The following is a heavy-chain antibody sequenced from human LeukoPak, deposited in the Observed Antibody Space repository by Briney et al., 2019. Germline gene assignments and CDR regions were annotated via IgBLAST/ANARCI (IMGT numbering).Heavy chain of an antibody. CDR3: AIRTIAVAGHFDY. CDR1: GGSISSYY. J-gene: IGHJ4*02. Sequence: SETLSLTCTVSGGSISSYYWSWIRQPPGKGLEWIGYIYYSGSTNYNPSLKSRVTISVDTSKNQFSLKLSSVTAADTAVYYCAIRTIAVAGHFDYWGQGTLVTVSS. V-gene: IGHV4-59*01. CDR2: IYYSGST. D-gene: IGHD6-19*01.